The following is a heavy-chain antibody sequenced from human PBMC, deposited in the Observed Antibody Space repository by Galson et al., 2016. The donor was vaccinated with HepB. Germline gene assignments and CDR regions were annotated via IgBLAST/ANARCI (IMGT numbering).Heavy chain of an antibody. CDR3: ATSNSRSGSDWRITDY. CDR1: GFTFSNCA. V-gene: IGHV3-23*01. J-gene: IGHJ4*02. CDR2: ITGGGRHT. D-gene: IGHD5-12*01. Sequence: SLRLSCAASGFTFSNCAMTWVRQAPGKGLEWVSAITGGGRHTYYADSVKGRFTISRDNSKNTMYLQMHSLRAEDTAVYYCATSNSRSGSDWRITDYWGQGTLVTVSS.